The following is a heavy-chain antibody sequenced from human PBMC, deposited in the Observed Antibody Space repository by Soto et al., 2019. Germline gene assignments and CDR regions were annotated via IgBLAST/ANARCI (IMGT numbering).Heavy chain of an antibody. CDR1: GFTFSNYA. CDR2: ISGNGGDT. J-gene: IGHJ4*02. V-gene: IGHV3-64*01. CDR3: ARDQLGISGGVGKYFDY. D-gene: IGHD6-13*01. Sequence: EVQLVESGGGLVQPGGSLRLSCAASGFTFSNYAMHWVRQAPGKGLEYVSAISGNGGDTYYANSVKGRFTISRDNSKNTLYLQMGSLRAEDMAVYYCARDQLGISGGVGKYFDYWGQGTLVTVSS.